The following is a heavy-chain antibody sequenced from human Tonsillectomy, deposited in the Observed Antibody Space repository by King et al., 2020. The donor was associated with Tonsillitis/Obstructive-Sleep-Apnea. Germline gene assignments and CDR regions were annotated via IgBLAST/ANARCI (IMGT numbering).Heavy chain of an antibody. Sequence: VQLVESGAEVKKPGASVKVSCKASEYTFTGYYVHWVRQAPGQGLEWMGRINPNSGGTNYAQKFQGRVTMTRDTSISTAYMERSRLRSDDTAVYYCARSLVGTTGTYYYYYYMDVWGKGTTVTVSS. V-gene: IGHV1-2*06. CDR1: EYTFTGYY. D-gene: IGHD4-17*01. J-gene: IGHJ6*03. CDR3: ARSLVGTTGTYYYYYYMDV. CDR2: INPNSGGT.